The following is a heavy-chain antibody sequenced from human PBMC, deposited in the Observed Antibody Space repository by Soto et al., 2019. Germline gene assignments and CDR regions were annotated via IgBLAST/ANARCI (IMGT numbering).Heavy chain of an antibody. D-gene: IGHD2-15*01. CDR2: VHHSWGS. CDR1: GGSISSYY. Sequence: PSETLSLTCTVSGGSISSYYWSWFRQSPGKRMEWFGYVHHSWGSSYNPSLQSRVAISLDTSKSQFSLKLSSVTAADTAVYYCARECLHTIVVVVAATRRGFDPWGQGTLVTVSS. V-gene: IGHV4-59*12. J-gene: IGHJ5*02. CDR3: ARECLHTIVVVVAATRRGFDP.